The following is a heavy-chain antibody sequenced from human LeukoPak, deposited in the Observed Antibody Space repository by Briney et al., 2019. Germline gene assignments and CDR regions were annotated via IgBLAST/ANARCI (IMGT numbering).Heavy chain of an antibody. J-gene: IGHJ4*02. CDR2: IYYSGST. CDR1: GGSISSYY. V-gene: IGHV4-59*01. CDR3: ARDPLGSTTFYYFDY. Sequence: SETLSLTCTVSGGSISSYYWSWIRQPPGKGLEWIGYIYYSGSTNYNPSLKSRVTISVDTSKNQFSLKLSSVTAADTAVYYCARDPLGSTTFYYFDYWGQGTLVTVSS. D-gene: IGHD2/OR15-2a*01.